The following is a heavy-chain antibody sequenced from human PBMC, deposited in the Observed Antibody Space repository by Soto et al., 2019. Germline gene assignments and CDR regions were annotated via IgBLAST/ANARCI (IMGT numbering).Heavy chain of an antibody. CDR2: IYYSGST. V-gene: IGHV4-61*01. CDR1: GGSVSSGSYY. Sequence: QVQLQESGPGLVKPSETLSLTCTVSGGSVSSGSYYWSWIRQPPGKGLEWIGYIYYSGSTNYNPSLKSRVTISVDTSKNRFSLKLSSVTAADTAVYYCARVDRSNPVRHWGQGTLVTVSS. CDR3: ARVDRSNPVRH. J-gene: IGHJ4*02.